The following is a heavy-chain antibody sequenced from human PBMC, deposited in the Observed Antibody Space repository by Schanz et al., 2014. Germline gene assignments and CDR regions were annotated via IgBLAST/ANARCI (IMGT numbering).Heavy chain of an antibody. CDR1: GFTFSSYN. CDR2: IYSDGST. Sequence: EVQLVESGGGLVRPGDSLRLSCAASGFTFSSYNINWVRQAPGKGLECVSIIYSDGSTYYVDSVKGRFIISRDNSKNTVYLQMNSLRAEDTAVYYCARDPGGTKTHGLWGQGTLVTVSS. J-gene: IGHJ4*02. V-gene: IGHV3-66*01. CDR3: ARDPGGTKTHGL. D-gene: IGHD2-15*01.